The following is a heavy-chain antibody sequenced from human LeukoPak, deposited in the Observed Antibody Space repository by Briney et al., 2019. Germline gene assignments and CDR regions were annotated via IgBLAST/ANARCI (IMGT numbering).Heavy chain of an antibody. CDR1: GFTFCSYW. Sequence: PGGSLRLSCIASGFTFCSYWMSWVRQAPGKGLEWVANIKQDGSEEYYVDSVKGRFTISRDNAKNSLYLQMNSLRAEDTAVYYCARAPREWLLGYYFDYWGQGTLVTVSS. CDR2: IKQDGSEE. V-gene: IGHV3-7*01. CDR3: ARAPREWLLGYYFDY. J-gene: IGHJ4*02. D-gene: IGHD3-3*01.